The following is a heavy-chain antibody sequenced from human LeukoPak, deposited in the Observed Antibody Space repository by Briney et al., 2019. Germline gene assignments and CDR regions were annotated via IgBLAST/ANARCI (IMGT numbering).Heavy chain of an antibody. V-gene: IGHV4-34*01. CDR3: ARSWRGAAAGTHFDY. CDR1: GGSFSGYY. D-gene: IGHD6-13*01. J-gene: IGHJ4*02. Sequence: PSETLSLTCAVYGGSFSGYYWSWIRQPPGKGLEWIGEISHSGSTNYNPSLKSRVTISVDTSKNQFSLKLSSVTAADTAVYYCARSWRGAAAGTHFDYWGQGTLVTVSS. CDR2: ISHSGST.